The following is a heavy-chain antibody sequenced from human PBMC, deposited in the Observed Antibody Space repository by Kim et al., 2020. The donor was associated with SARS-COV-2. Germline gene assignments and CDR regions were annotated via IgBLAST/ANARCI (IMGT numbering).Heavy chain of an antibody. D-gene: IGHD3-9*01. V-gene: IGHV3-48*02. CDR2: NPT. J-gene: IGHJ4*02. Sequence: NPTYYADSVKGRFTISRDNAKNSLYLKMNSLRDEDTAVYYCARFEGMSDYWGQGTLVTVSS. CDR3: ARFEGMSDY.